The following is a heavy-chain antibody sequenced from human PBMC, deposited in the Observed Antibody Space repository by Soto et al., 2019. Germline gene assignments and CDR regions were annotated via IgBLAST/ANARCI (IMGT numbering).Heavy chain of an antibody. CDR3: ARYCSSTSCYRADAFDI. D-gene: IGHD2-2*01. J-gene: IGHJ3*02. CDR1: GGTFSSYT. V-gene: IGHV1-69*02. CDR2: IIPILGIA. Sequence: QVQLVQSGAEVKKPGSSVKVSCKASGGTFSSYTISWVRQAPGQGLEWMGRIIPILGIANYAQKFQGRVTITAXXSXSXDYMELSSLRSEDTAVYYCARYCSSTSCYRADAFDIWGQGTMVTVSS.